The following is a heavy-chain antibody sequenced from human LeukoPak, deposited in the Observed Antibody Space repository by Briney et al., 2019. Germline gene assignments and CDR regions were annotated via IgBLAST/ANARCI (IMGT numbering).Heavy chain of an antibody. CDR2: IYDSGST. CDR1: GGSISSYY. J-gene: IGHJ4*02. CDR3: ARAGDGPSPLFDY. D-gene: IGHD5-24*01. V-gene: IGHV4-59*01. Sequence: SETLSLTCTVSGGSISSYYWNWIRQPPGKGLEWIGYIYDSGSTNYNPSLKSRVSISVDTSKNRFSLKLNSVTAADTAVYYCARAGDGPSPLFDYWGQGTLVTVPS.